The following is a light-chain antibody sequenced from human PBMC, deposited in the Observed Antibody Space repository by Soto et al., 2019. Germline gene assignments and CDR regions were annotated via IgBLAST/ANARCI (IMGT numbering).Light chain of an antibody. CDR1: QSIGSW. CDR2: DAS. CDR3: QQYNNYPGA. J-gene: IGKJ2*01. Sequence: DIQMTQSPSTLSASVGDRVTITCRASQSIGSWLAWYQQRPGNAPRLLIYDASSLESGVPSRFSGGGSGTEFTLTISSLQPDDFASYYCQQYNNYPGAFGQGTKLEIK. V-gene: IGKV1-5*01.